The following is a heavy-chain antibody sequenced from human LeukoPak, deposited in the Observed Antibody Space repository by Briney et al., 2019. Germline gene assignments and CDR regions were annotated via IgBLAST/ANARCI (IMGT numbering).Heavy chain of an antibody. D-gene: IGHD3-10*01. CDR3: ATRSGSWYYFDY. J-gene: IGHJ4*02. CDR2: IRYDGSNK. V-gene: IGHV3-30*02. Sequence: PGGSLRLSCAASGFTFSSYSIHWVRQAPGKGLEWVAFIRYDGSNKYYADSVKGRFTISRDNSKNTLYLQMNSLRAEDTAVYYCATRSGSWYYFDYWGQGTLVTVSS. CDR1: GFTFSSYS.